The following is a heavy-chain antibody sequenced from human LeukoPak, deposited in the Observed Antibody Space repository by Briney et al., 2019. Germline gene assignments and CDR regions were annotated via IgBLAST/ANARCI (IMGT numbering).Heavy chain of an antibody. CDR2: IWYDGSNK. D-gene: IGHD2-15*01. Sequence: PGRSLRLSCAASGFTFSSYAMHWVRQAPGKGLEWVAVIWYDGSNKYYADSVKGRFTISRDNSKNTLYLQMNSLRAEDTAVYYCARVAGGDGSFYRVFDYWGQGTLVTVSS. CDR3: ARVAGGDGSFYRVFDY. CDR1: GFTFSSYA. J-gene: IGHJ4*02. V-gene: IGHV3-33*08.